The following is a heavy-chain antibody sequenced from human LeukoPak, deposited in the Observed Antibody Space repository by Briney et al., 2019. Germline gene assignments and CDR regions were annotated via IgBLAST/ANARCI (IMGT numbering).Heavy chain of an antibody. CDR1: GFIFNNYG. D-gene: IGHD2-21*02. V-gene: IGHV3-30*18. Sequence: GGSLRLSCAASGFIFNNYGMHWVRQAPGKGLEWVAVISYDGSNKNYADSVKGRFTISRDSSKNTVHLQMSSLRVEDTAVYYCAKDWAPYCGGDCYFNYWGQGTLVTVSS. CDR2: ISYDGSNK. CDR3: AKDWAPYCGGDCYFNY. J-gene: IGHJ4*02.